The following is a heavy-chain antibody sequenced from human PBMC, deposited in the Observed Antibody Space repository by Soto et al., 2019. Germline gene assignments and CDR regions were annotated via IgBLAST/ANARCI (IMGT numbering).Heavy chain of an antibody. J-gene: IGHJ4*02. V-gene: IGHV3-66*01. D-gene: IGHD3-10*01. Sequence: TSISNYVRWVRQAPGKGLEWVSVIYSGGSTYYADSVKGRFTISRDNSKNTLYLQMNSLRAEDTAVYYCARVRDSPDFWGQGTLVSVPS. CDR2: IYSGGST. CDR1: TSISNY. CDR3: ARVRDSPDF.